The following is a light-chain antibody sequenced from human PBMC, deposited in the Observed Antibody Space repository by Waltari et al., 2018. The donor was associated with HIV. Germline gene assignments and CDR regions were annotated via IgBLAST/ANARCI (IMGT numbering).Light chain of an antibody. Sequence: DIQMTQSPSTLSASVGDRVTITCRASQSISNWLAWYQQKPGKAPKLLIYKASSLQSGAPSRFSGSGYGTEFTLTISSLQPDDFATYYCQQYNSYGTYGQGTKVEIK. CDR2: KAS. CDR3: QQYNSYGT. J-gene: IGKJ1*01. CDR1: QSISNW. V-gene: IGKV1-5*03.